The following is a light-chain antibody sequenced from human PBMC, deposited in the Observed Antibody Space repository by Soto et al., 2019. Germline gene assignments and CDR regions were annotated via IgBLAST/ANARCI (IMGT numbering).Light chain of an antibody. CDR3: LQHDSYPLT. J-gene: IGKJ4*01. CDR2: VAA. Sequence: DIQMTQSPSTLSASVGDRVTITFRASQSISSWLAWYQQKPGKAPKRLLYVAASLQSGVPSRFSGSGSGTEFTLTISSLQPEDFATYYCLQHDSYPLTFGGGTKVDIK. V-gene: IGKV1-5*01. CDR1: QSISSW.